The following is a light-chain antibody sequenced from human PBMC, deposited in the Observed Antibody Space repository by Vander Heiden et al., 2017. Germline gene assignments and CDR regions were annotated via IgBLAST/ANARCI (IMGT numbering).Light chain of an antibody. Sequence: DLQMTPVPSTLSASVGDRVSITCRASQSVSNWLAWYQQKPGKAPKLLIYKASSLESGVPSRFSGSGSGTEFTLTISSLQPDDFATYYCQQYNSYSQYTFGQGTKLEIK. CDR1: QSVSNW. CDR3: QQYNSYSQYT. CDR2: KAS. J-gene: IGKJ2*01. V-gene: IGKV1-5*03.